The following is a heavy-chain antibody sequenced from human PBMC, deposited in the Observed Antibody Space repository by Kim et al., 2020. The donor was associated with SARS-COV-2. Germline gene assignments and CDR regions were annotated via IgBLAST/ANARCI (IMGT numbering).Heavy chain of an antibody. J-gene: IGHJ2*01. CDR2: INHSGST. V-gene: IGHV4-34*01. D-gene: IGHD6-13*01. CDR3: ARNEIAAAENWYFDL. CDR1: GGSFSGYY. Sequence: SETLSLTCAVYGGSFSGYYWSWIRQPPGKGLEWIGEINHSGSTNYNPSLKSRVTISVDTSKNQFSLKLSSVTAADMAVYYCARNEIAAAENWYFDLWGRGTLVTVSS.